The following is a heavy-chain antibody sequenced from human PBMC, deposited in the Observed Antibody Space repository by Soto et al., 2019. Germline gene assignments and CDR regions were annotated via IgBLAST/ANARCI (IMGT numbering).Heavy chain of an antibody. CDR3: ARRIVVVPAAIRLGAFDI. CDR1: GGSISSSSYY. J-gene: IGHJ3*02. CDR2: IYYSGST. D-gene: IGHD2-2*02. Sequence: SETLSLTCTVSGGSISSSSYYWGWIRQPPGKGLEWIGSIYYSGSTYYNPSLKSRVTISVDTSKNQFSLKLSSVTAADTAVYYCARRIVVVPAAIRLGAFDIWGQGTMVTVSS. V-gene: IGHV4-39*01.